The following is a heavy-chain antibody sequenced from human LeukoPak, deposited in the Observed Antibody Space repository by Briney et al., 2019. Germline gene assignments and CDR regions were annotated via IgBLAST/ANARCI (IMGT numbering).Heavy chain of an antibody. J-gene: IGHJ4*02. Sequence: SETLSLTCTVSGGSISSGGYYWSWIRQHPGKGLEWIGYTYYSGSTYYNPSLKSRVTISVDTSKNQFSLKLSSVTAADTAVYYCARDSPYSSSWYFDYWGQGTLVTVSS. V-gene: IGHV4-31*03. D-gene: IGHD6-13*01. CDR2: TYYSGST. CDR3: ARDSPYSSSWYFDY. CDR1: GGSISSGGYY.